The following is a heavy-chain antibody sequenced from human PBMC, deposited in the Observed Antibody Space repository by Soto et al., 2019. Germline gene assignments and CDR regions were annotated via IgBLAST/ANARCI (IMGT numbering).Heavy chain of an antibody. CDR2: TYYRSKWYN. CDR3: ARRIYDSDTGPNFQYYFDS. CDR1: GDSVSSNGAA. Sequence: SQTLSLTCAMSGDSVSSNGAAWNWIRHSPCRGLEGLGRTYYRSKWYNDYAVSVKSRMTINPDTSKNQFSLQLNSVTPEDTAMYYCARRIYDSDTGPNFQYYFDSWGQGTPVTVSS. D-gene: IGHD3-22*01. J-gene: IGHJ4*02. V-gene: IGHV6-1*01.